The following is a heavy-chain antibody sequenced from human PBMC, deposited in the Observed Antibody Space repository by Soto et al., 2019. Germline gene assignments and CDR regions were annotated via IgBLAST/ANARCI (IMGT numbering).Heavy chain of an antibody. V-gene: IGHV3-11*06. CDR3: ARDSYSSSWFDGPDY. D-gene: IGHD6-13*01. Sequence: GGSLRLSCAASGFTFSDYYMSWIRQAPGKGLEWVSYISSSSSYTNYADSVKGRFTISRDNAKNSLYLQMNSLRAEDTAVYYCARDSYSSSWFDGPDYWGQGTLVTVSS. CDR2: ISSSSSYT. J-gene: IGHJ4*02. CDR1: GFTFSDYY.